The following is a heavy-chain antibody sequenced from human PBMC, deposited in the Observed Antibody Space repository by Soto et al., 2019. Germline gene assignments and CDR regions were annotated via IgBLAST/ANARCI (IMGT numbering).Heavy chain of an antibody. Sequence: QVQLVQSGAEMKTPGASVKVSCKTSGYTFTPYGISWVRQAPGQGLEWMGWINPYNGNTDYAESLQGRVTMTTETSTNTAYMELRSLKSDDTAIYYCARNRVGAPRWLVGPFDYWGQGTLVTVSS. CDR1: GYTFTPYG. J-gene: IGHJ4*02. CDR2: INPYNGNT. CDR3: ARNRVGAPRWLVGPFDY. V-gene: IGHV1-18*01. D-gene: IGHD6-19*01.